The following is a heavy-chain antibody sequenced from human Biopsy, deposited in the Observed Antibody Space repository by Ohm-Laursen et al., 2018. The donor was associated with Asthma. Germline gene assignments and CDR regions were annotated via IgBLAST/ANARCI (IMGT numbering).Heavy chain of an antibody. D-gene: IGHD4-17*01. J-gene: IGHJ5*02. V-gene: IGHV4-31*03. CDR3: ARTTYGHDGFDP. CDR2: IHHSGTS. CDR1: GDSITSGGCC. Sequence: TLSLTCTVSGDSITSGGCCWNWIRQHPGKGLEWIGYIHHSGTSYFNPFLKSRVSFSRDTSKNQLSLSLTSVTAADTAVYYCARTTYGHDGFDPWGQGTLVTVSS.